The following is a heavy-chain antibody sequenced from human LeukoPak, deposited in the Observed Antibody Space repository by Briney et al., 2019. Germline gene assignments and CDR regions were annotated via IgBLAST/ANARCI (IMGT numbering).Heavy chain of an antibody. CDR1: GFTLSSYA. CDR3: AKAFQSSWSYFDH. CDR2: ISVSGGST. Sequence: GGSLRLSCAASGFTLSSYAMSWVRQAPRKGLEWVSSISVSGGSTYYADSVKGRFTISRDTSKNTLYLQMDSLRAEDTAVYYCAKAFQSSWSYFDHWGQGTLVTVSS. J-gene: IGHJ4*02. V-gene: IGHV3-23*01. D-gene: IGHD2-2*01.